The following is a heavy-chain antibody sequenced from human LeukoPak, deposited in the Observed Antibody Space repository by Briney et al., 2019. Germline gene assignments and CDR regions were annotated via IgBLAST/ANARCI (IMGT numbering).Heavy chain of an antibody. V-gene: IGHV3-21*01. CDR3: ARAIGWGGYFDY. Sequence: GGSLRLSCAASGFTFSSYSMNWVRQAPGKGLEWVSSISSSSSYIYYADSVKGRFTISRDNAKNSLYLQMNSLRAEDTAVYYCARAIGWGGYFDYWGQGTLVTVSS. D-gene: IGHD6-19*01. CDR1: GFTFSSYS. J-gene: IGHJ4*02. CDR2: ISSSSSYI.